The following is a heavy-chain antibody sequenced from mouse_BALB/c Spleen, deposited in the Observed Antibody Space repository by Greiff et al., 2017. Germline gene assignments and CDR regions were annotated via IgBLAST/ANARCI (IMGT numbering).Heavy chain of an antibody. CDR3: ARDYYGYTWFAY. V-gene: IGHV3-8*02. Sequence: EVQLQQSGPSLVKPSQTLSLTCSVTGDSITSGYWNWIRKFPGNKLEYMGYISYSGSTYYNPSLKSRISITRDTSKNQYYLQLNSVTTEDTATYYCARDYYGYTWFAYWGQGTLVTVSA. D-gene: IGHD2-2*01. J-gene: IGHJ3*01. CDR1: GDSITSGY. CDR2: ISYSGST.